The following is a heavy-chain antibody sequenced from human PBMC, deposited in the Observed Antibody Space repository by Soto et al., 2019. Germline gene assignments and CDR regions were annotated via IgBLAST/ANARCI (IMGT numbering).Heavy chain of an antibody. D-gene: IGHD6-13*01. V-gene: IGHV3-23*01. Sequence: EVQLLESGGGLVQPGGSLRLSCAASGFTFSNYAMTWVRQAPGKGLEWGSVITGSGGGTYFEDSVKGRFTISRDNSKNTVYLQMNSLRAEDTSVYYCAKRPLTAAGFDYWGQGTLVTVSS. CDR1: GFTFSNYA. J-gene: IGHJ4*02. CDR3: AKRPLTAAGFDY. CDR2: ITGSGGGT.